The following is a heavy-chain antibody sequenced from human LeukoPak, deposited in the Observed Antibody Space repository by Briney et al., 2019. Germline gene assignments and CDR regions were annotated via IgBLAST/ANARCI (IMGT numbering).Heavy chain of an antibody. D-gene: IGHD4/OR15-4a*01. CDR3: ARHGENYRNDDAFDL. CDR1: GYTFTSYG. J-gene: IGHJ3*01. CDR2: ISAYNGNT. Sequence: ASVKVSCKASGYTFTSYGISWVRQAPGQGLEWMGWISAYNGNTNYAQKLQGRVTMTTDTSTSTAYMELRSLRSDDTAVYYCARHGENYRNDDAFDLWGQGTMVTVSS. V-gene: IGHV1-18*01.